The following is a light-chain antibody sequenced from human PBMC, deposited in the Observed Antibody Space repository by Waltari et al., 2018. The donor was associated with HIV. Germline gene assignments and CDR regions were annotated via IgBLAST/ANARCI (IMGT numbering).Light chain of an antibody. CDR3: SSYAGSKNLVV. Sequence: QSALTQPPSASGSPGQSVTISCTGTRSDVGGYNYVSWYQQHPGKAPKLMIYEVTKRPAGFPDRCAGSRSGNTASLTVSGLQAEDEADYFCSSYAGSKNLVVFGGGTKLTVL. V-gene: IGLV2-8*01. J-gene: IGLJ2*01. CDR1: RSDVGGYNY. CDR2: EVT.